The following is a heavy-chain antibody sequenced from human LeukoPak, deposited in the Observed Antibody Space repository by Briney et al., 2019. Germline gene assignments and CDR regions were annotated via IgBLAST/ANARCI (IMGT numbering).Heavy chain of an antibody. CDR1: GFTFSSYA. Sequence: PGGSLRLSCAASGFTFSSYAMSWVRQAPGKGLEWVSAISGSGGSTYYADSVKGRFTISGDNSKNTLYLQMNSLTADDTAVYYCARGSWSLGSFDYWGQGTLVTVSS. D-gene: IGHD6-13*01. V-gene: IGHV3-23*01. CDR3: ARGSWSLGSFDY. CDR2: ISGSGGST. J-gene: IGHJ4*02.